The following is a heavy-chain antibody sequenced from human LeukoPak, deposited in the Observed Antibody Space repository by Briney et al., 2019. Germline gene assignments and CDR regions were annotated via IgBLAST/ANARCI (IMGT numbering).Heavy chain of an antibody. Sequence: PGGSLRLSRAASGFTFSSYSMNWVRQAPGKGLEWVSYISSSSSTIYYADSVKGRFTISRDNAKNSLYLQMNSLRAEDTAVYYCARVSSGWSDAFDIWGQGTMVTVSS. D-gene: IGHD6-19*01. V-gene: IGHV3-48*01. CDR3: ARVSSGWSDAFDI. CDR1: GFTFSSYS. CDR2: ISSSSSTI. J-gene: IGHJ3*02.